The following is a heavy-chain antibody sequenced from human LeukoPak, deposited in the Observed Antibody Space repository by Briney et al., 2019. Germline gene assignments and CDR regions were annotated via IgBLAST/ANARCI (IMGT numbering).Heavy chain of an antibody. D-gene: IGHD2-21*02. Sequence: TSSETLSLTCTVSGGSISSSSYYWGWIRQPPGKGLEWIGSIYYSGSTYYNPSLKSRVTISVDTSKNQFSLKLSSVTAADTAVYYCASRGYSYGRFPGTYCGGDCYSRENWFDPWGQGTLVTVSS. J-gene: IGHJ5*02. CDR1: GGSISSSSYY. CDR3: ASRGYSYGRFPGTYCGGDCYSRENWFDP. V-gene: IGHV4-39*07. CDR2: IYYSGST.